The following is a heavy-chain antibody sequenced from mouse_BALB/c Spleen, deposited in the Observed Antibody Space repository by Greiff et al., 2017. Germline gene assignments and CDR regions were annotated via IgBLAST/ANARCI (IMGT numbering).Heavy chain of an antibody. Sequence: EVQLQQSGTVLARPGASVKMSCKASGYSFTSYWMHWVKQRPGQGLEWIGAIYPGNSDTSYNQKFKGKAKLTAVTSASTAYMELSSLTNEDSAVYYCTRLDDGYYVAWFAYWGQGTLVTVSA. D-gene: IGHD2-3*01. CDR2: IYPGNSDT. V-gene: IGHV1-5*01. CDR3: TRLDDGYYVAWFAY. J-gene: IGHJ3*01. CDR1: GYSFTSYW.